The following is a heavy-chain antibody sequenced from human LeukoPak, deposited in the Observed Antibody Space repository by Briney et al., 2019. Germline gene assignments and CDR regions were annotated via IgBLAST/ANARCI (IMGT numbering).Heavy chain of an antibody. CDR3: ARDWGYYYYYGMDV. CDR2: ISSSSSYI. D-gene: IGHD3-16*01. J-gene: IGHJ6*02. CDR1: GFTSSSYS. Sequence: GGSLRLSRAASGFTSSSYSMNWVRQAPGKGLEWVSSISSSSSYIYYADSVKGRFTISRDNAKNSLYLQMNSLRAEDTAVYYCARDWGYYYYYGMDVWGQGTTVTVSS. V-gene: IGHV3-21*01.